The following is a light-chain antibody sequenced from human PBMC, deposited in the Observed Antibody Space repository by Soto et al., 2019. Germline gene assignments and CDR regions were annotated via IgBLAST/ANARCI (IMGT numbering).Light chain of an antibody. CDR2: DAS. CDR3: QQYGSSPWT. J-gene: IGKJ1*01. Sequence: EIALTQSPATLSLSPGERATLTCRASQSVSTFLAWYQHKPGQAPRLLIYDASNRATGIPDRFSGSGSGTDFTLTISRLEPEDFAVYYCQQYGSSPWTFGQGTKVDIK. CDR1: QSVSTF. V-gene: IGKV3-20*01.